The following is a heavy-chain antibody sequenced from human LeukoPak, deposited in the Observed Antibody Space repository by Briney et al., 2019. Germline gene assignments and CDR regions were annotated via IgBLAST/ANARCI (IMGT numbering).Heavy chain of an antibody. V-gene: IGHV3-74*01. D-gene: IGHD7-27*01. Sequence: GGSPRLSCAASGFTYSPFWMHWVRQAPGKGLVWVSRMNTDGSSTTYADSVKGRFTISRDNAKNTLYLQMNSLRAEDTAVYYCARESYWGNDYWGQGTLVTVSS. CDR1: GFTYSPFW. CDR3: ARESYWGNDY. CDR2: MNTDGSST. J-gene: IGHJ4*02.